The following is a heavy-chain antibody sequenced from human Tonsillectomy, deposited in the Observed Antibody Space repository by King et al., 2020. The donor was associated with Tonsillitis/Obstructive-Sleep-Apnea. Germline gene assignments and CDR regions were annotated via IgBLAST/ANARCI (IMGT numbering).Heavy chain of an antibody. CDR2: ISGSGGST. V-gene: IGHV3-23*04. J-gene: IGHJ4*02. CDR3: AKGGGWDIVVVPAADFY. D-gene: IGHD2-2*01. Sequence: VQLVESGGGLVQPGGSLRLSCAASGFTFSSYAMSWVRQAPEKGLEWVSAISGSGGSTYYADSVKGRFTISRDNSKNTLYLQMNSLRAEDTAVYYCAKGGGWDIVVVPAADFYWGQGTLVTVSS. CDR1: GFTFSSYA.